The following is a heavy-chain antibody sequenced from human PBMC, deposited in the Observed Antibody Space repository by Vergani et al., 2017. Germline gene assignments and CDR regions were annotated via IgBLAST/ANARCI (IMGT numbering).Heavy chain of an antibody. Sequence: DVQLVVSGGGLVKSGGSLRLSCAASGFTFSDYNINCVRQAPGRGLEWGSYISSGSGYLHYADSVKGRFSVSRDNARNSVYLQMNSLRAEDTAVYYCARERYYDYIWGSHIDALDIWGQGTMVSVSS. CDR1: GFTFSDYN. J-gene: IGHJ3*02. D-gene: IGHD3-16*01. CDR3: ARERYYDYIWGSHIDALDI. CDR2: ISSGSGYL. V-gene: IGHV3-21*06.